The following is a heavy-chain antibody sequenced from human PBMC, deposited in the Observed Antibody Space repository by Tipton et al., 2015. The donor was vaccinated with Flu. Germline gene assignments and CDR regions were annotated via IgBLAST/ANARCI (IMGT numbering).Heavy chain of an antibody. D-gene: IGHD5-12*01. CDR2: IYYSGST. J-gene: IGHJ3*02. Sequence: TLSLTCTVSGGSISSSSYYWGWIRQPPGKGLEWIGSIYYSGSTYYNPSLKSRVTISVDTSKNQFSLKLSSVTAADTAVYYCTRDLRGYSGYTGGDAFDMWGQGIMVIVSS. CDR1: GGSISSSSYY. V-gene: IGHV4-39*07. CDR3: TRDLRGYSGYTGGDAFDM.